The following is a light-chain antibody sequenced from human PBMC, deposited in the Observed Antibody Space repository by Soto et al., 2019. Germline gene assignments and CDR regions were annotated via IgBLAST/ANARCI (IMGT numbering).Light chain of an antibody. CDR1: QSISSW. CDR3: QQYNSYRA. CDR2: KAS. V-gene: IGKV1-5*03. J-gene: IGKJ1*01. Sequence: DLQMTQSPSTLSASVGDRVTITCRASQSISSWLAWYQQKPGKAPKLLIYKASSLESGVPSRFSGSGSGTVFTLTISSLQPDDFATYYCQQYNSYRAFGQGTKVEIK.